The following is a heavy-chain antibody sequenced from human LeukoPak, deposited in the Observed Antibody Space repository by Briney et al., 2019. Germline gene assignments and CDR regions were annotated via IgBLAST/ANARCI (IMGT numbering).Heavy chain of an antibody. J-gene: IGHJ4*02. CDR2: ISYDGSNK. D-gene: IGHD3-10*01. V-gene: IGHV3-30*18. CDR3: AKGGGYFDY. Sequence: GGSLRLSCAASGFTFSSYGMHWVRQAPGKGLEWVAVISYDGSNKYYADSVKGRFTISRDNSKNTLFLQMNSLRAEDTAVYYCAKGGGYFDYWGQGTLVTVSS. CDR1: GFTFSSYG.